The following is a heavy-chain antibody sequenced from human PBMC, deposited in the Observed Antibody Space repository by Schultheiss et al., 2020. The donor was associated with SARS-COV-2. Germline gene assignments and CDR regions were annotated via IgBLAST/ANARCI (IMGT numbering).Heavy chain of an antibody. CDR2: ISYDGSNK. V-gene: IGHV3-30*07. CDR1: GFTFSSYA. Sequence: GGSLRLSCAASGFTFSSYAMHWVRQAPGKGLEWVAVISYDGSNKYYADSVKGRFTISRDNSKNTLYLQMNSLRAEDTAVYYCARFYCTNGVCYFDYWGQGTLVTVSS. D-gene: IGHD2-8*01. CDR3: ARFYCTNGVCYFDY. J-gene: IGHJ4*02.